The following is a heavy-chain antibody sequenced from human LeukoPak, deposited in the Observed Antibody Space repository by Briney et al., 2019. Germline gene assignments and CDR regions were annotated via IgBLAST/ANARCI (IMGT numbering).Heavy chain of an antibody. CDR1: GFTFSSYA. J-gene: IGHJ4*02. CDR3: AKGGGSSSWYYFDY. Sequence: GGSLRLSCAASGFTFSSYAMSWVRQAPGKGLEWVSAISGSGGSTYYADSVKGRFTISRDNSKNTLYPQMNSLRAEDTAVYYCAKGGGSSSWYYFDYWGQGTLVTVSS. D-gene: IGHD6-13*01. V-gene: IGHV3-23*01. CDR2: ISGSGGST.